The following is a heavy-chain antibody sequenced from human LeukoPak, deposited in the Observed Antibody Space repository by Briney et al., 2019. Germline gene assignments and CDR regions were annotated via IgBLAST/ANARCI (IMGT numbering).Heavy chain of an antibody. CDR1: GYTFINYG. D-gene: IGHD4-11*01. Sequence: ASVKVSCKASGYTFINYGITWVRQAPGQGLEWMGWISTYNGNTNYAQKLQGRVTMTTDTSKSTAYMELRSLTSDDTAVYYCARDHGVTTSADGYYYYYMDVWGKGTTVTVSS. J-gene: IGHJ6*03. CDR2: ISTYNGNT. CDR3: ARDHGVTTSADGYYYYYMDV. V-gene: IGHV1-18*01.